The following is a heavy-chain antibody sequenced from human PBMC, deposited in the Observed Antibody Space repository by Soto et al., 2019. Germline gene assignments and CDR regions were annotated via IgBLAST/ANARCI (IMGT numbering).Heavy chain of an antibody. J-gene: IGHJ2*01. V-gene: IGHV4-59*08. CDR2: IYYSGST. D-gene: IGHD6-13*01. CDR1: GGSISSYY. CDR3: ARHGVAAAGARSLYCYFDL. Sequence: QVQLQESGPGLVKPSETLSLTCTVSGGSISSYYWSWIRQPPGKGLEWIGYIYYSGSTNYTPSLXRSAPLPVDAXXNXSXXDLISLTAANTAVYYCARHGVAAAGARSLYCYFDLWGRGTLVTVSA.